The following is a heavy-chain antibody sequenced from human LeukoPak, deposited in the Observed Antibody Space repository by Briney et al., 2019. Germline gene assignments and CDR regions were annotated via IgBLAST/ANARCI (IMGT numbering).Heavy chain of an antibody. CDR2: IKSKTDGGTT. Sequence: PGGSLRLSCAASGFTFSDAWMSWVRQAPGKGLEWVGRIKSKTDGGTTDYAAPVRGRFSISRDDSKNTLYLQMNSLKTDDTAVYYCTTWQAAHLNFDYWGQGTLVTVSS. J-gene: IGHJ4*02. D-gene: IGHD2-15*01. V-gene: IGHV3-15*01. CDR1: GFTFSDAW. CDR3: TTWQAAHLNFDY.